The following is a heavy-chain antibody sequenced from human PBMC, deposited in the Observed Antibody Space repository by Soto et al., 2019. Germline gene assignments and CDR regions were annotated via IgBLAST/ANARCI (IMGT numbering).Heavy chain of an antibody. Sequence: PGGSLRLSCAASGFTFSGSAMHWVRQASGKGLEWVGRIRSKANSYATAYAASVKGRFTISRDDSKNTAYLQMNSLKTEDTAVYYCTSSVGYCISTSCYDHYYYYYGMDVWGQGTTVTVSS. J-gene: IGHJ6*02. V-gene: IGHV3-73*01. CDR2: IRSKANSYAT. CDR1: GFTFSGSA. D-gene: IGHD2-2*01. CDR3: TSSVGYCISTSCYDHYYYYYGMDV.